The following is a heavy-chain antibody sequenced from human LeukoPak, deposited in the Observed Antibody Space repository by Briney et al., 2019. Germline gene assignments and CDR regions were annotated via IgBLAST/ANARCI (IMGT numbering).Heavy chain of an antibody. CDR3: ARAYGVLAHP. CDR2: ISAYNGNT. V-gene: IGHV1-18*01. J-gene: IGHJ5*02. CDR1: GYTFTSYG. D-gene: IGHD3-10*01. Sequence: ASVKVSCKASGYTFTSYGISWVRQAPGQGLEWMGWISAYNGNTNYAQKFQGRVTITADESTSTAYMELSSLRSEDTAVYYCARAYGVLAHPWGQGTLVTVSS.